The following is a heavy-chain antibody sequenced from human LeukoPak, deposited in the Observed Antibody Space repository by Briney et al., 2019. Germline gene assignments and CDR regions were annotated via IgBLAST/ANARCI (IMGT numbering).Heavy chain of an antibody. J-gene: IGHJ4*02. V-gene: IGHV1-46*01. D-gene: IGHD3-10*01. CDR2: INPSGGST. CDR3: ARAGYGSGSYWSNY. Sequence: GASVKVSCNASGYTFTSYYMHWVRQAPGQGLEWMGIINPSGGSTSYAQKFQGRVTMTRDTSISTAYMELSRLRSDDTAVYYCARAGYGSGSYWSNYWGQGTLVTVSS. CDR1: GYTFTSYY.